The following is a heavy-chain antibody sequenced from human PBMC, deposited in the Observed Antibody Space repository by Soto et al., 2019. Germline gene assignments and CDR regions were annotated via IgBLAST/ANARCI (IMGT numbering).Heavy chain of an antibody. J-gene: IGHJ4*02. D-gene: IGHD5-12*01. Sequence: GGSLRLSCAASGFTFSSYSMNWVRQAPGKGLEWVSSISSSSSYIYYADSVKGRFTISRDNAKNMVYLQMNSLRAEDTAVYYCEKDLREMATIRPDYWGQGILVTVS. CDR1: GFTFSSYS. CDR3: EKDLREMATIRPDY. CDR2: ISSSSSYI. V-gene: IGHV3-21*01.